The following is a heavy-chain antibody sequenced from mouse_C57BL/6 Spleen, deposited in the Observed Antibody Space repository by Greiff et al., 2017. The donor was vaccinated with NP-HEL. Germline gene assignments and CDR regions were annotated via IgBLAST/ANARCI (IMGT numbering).Heavy chain of an antibody. CDR1: GYAFSSYW. CDR3: ARSGIAKYFDV. J-gene: IGHJ1*03. D-gene: IGHD3-1*01. Sequence: QVQLQQSGAELVKPGASVKISCKASGYAFSSYWMNWVKQRPGKGLEWIGQIYPGDGDTNYNGKFKGKATLTAHKSSSTAYMQLSSLTSEDSAVYFCARSGIAKYFDVWGTGTTVTVSS. V-gene: IGHV1-80*01. CDR2: IYPGDGDT.